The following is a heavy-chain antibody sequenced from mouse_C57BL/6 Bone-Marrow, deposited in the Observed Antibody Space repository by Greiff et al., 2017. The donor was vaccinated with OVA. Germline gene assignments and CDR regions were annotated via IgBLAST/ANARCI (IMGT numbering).Heavy chain of an antibody. CDR2: FYPGSGSI. CDR1: GYTFTEYT. CDR3: AIHEERIYYGSSYFDY. D-gene: IGHD1-1*01. Sequence: QVHVKQSGAELVKPGASVKLSCKASGYTFTEYTIHWVKQRSGQGLEWIGWFYPGSGSIKYNEKFKDKATLTADKSSSTVYMELSRLTSEDSAVYFCAIHEERIYYGSSYFDYWGQGTTLTVSS. V-gene: IGHV1-62-2*01. J-gene: IGHJ2*01.